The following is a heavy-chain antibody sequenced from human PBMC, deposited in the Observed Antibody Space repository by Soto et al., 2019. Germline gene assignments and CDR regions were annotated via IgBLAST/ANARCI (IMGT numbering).Heavy chain of an antibody. CDR1: GFIFSNYG. Sequence: SLRLPCAASGFIFSNYGIHWVGQAPGKGLEWVALIWYDGSNKYYADSVKGRFIVSRDNTNNTVYLQLNRLTADDTAMYYCAREGEGAGSPLFWCPGTLV. CDR3: AREGEGAGSPLF. J-gene: IGHJ4*02. D-gene: IGHD6-19*01. V-gene: IGHV3-33*01. CDR2: IWYDGSNK.